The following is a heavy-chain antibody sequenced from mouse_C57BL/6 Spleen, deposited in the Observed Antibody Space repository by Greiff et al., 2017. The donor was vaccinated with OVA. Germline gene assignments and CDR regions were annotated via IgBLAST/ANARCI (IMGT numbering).Heavy chain of an antibody. CDR1: GYTFTSYW. CDR2: IDPSDSYT. CDR3: ARSYYYGSRTFAY. D-gene: IGHD1-1*01. Sequence: QVQLQQSGAELVMPGASVKLSCKASGYTFTSYWMHWVKQRPGQGLEWIGEIDPSDSYTNYNQKFKGKSTLTVDKSSSTAYMQLSSLTSEDTAVYYCARSYYYGSRTFAYWGQGTLVTVSA. V-gene: IGHV1-69*01. J-gene: IGHJ3*01.